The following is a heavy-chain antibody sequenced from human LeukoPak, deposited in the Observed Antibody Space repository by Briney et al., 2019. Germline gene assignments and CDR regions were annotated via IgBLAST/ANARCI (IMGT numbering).Heavy chain of an antibody. CDR1: GGTFSSYA. CDR3: ARDFWSGYSHYYGMDV. CDR2: ISAYNGNT. V-gene: IGHV1-18*01. J-gene: IGHJ6*02. D-gene: IGHD3-3*01. Sequence: GASVKVSCKASGGTFSSYAISWVRQAPGQGLEWMGWISAYNGNTNYAQKLQGRVTMTTDTSTSTAYMELRSLRSDDTAVYYCARDFWSGYSHYYGMDVWGQGTTVTVSS.